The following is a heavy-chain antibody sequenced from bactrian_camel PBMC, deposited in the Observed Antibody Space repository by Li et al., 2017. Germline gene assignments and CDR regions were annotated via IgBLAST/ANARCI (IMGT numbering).Heavy chain of an antibody. CDR1: PYIFTRCG. CDR2: MDSDGTT. D-gene: IGHD5*01. Sequence: VQLVESGGGSVQAGGTLKLSCAVSPYIFTRCGLGWYRQAPGNVRELVSSMDSDGTTIYADSVKGRFTISRDNAKNTVYLQMNSLKSEDTAVYVCAAVRTLTDWARSRGYWGRGTQVTVS. V-gene: IGHV3S53*01. J-gene: IGHJ6*01. CDR3: AAVRTLTDWARSRGY.